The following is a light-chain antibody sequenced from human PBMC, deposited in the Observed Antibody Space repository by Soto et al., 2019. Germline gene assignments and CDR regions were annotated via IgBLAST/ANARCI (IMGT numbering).Light chain of an antibody. V-gene: IGLV1-40*01. CDR3: QSYDSGLSGSV. CDR2: GNS. CDR1: SSNIGAGYD. Sequence: QSVLTQPPSVSGAPGQRVTISCTGSSSNIGAGYDVHWYQQLPGTAPKLLIYGNSNRPSGVPDRFAGSKSGTSASLAITGLQAEEEADYYCQSYDSGLSGSVCGGGTKLTVL. J-gene: IGLJ3*02.